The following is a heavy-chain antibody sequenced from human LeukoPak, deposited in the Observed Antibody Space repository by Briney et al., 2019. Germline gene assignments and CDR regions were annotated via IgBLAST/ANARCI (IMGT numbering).Heavy chain of an antibody. Sequence: SETLSLTCTVAGGSISIYYWSWIRQPPGEGLEWVGYFYYSGSTNYNPSLKSRVTLSVDPSKDHFPQHLRSVTAADTAVYYCARVRDGIPAAPQNWLHPSGQGTLVTVSS. D-gene: IGHD2-2*01. CDR2: FYYSGST. V-gene: IGHV4-59*08. CDR1: GGSISIYY. J-gene: IGHJ5*02. CDR3: ARVRDGIPAAPQNWLHP.